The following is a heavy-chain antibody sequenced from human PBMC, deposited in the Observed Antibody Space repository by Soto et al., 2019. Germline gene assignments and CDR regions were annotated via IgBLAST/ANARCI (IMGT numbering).Heavy chain of an antibody. CDR3: ARDAGWELLPYYYGMDV. D-gene: IGHD1-26*01. CDR1: GGTFSSYA. Sequence: QVQLVQTGAEVKKPGSSVKVSCKASGGTFSSYAISWVRQAPGQGLEWMGGIIPIFGTANYAQKVQGRVMITADDAKSTAYMELGSRRSEDTAVYYCARDAGWELLPYYYGMDVWGQGTTVAVSS. J-gene: IGHJ6*02. V-gene: IGHV1-69*01. CDR2: IIPIFGTA.